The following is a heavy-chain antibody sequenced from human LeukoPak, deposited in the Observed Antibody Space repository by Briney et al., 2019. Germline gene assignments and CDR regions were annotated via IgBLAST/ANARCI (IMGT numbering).Heavy chain of an antibody. CDR2: IRSKANSYAT. V-gene: IGHV3-73*01. CDR1: GFTFSGSA. J-gene: IGHJ4*02. Sequence: PGGSLRLSCAASGFTFSGSAMHWVRQASGKGLEWVGRIRSKANSYATAYAASVKGRFTISRDDSKNTAYLQMNSLKTEDTAVCYCTSRWQHSGSSDYWGQGTLVTVSS. D-gene: IGHD1-26*01. CDR3: TSRWQHSGSSDY.